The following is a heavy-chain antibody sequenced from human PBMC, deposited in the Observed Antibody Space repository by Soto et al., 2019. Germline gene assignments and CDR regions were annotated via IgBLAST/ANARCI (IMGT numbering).Heavy chain of an antibody. D-gene: IGHD3-9*01. CDR1: GTTFDSFT. V-gene: IGHV1-69*13. CDR3: AREEDTTGHYGCFAP. Sequence: SVKVSCKPSGTTFDSFTFSWVRQAPGQGLEWMGGFVPMFGSASIAQRFQGRVRITADASTGTGYMELSDLRSEDSAIYYCAREEDTTGHYGCFAPGAPGTLVTVSS. J-gene: IGHJ5*02. CDR2: FVPMFGSA.